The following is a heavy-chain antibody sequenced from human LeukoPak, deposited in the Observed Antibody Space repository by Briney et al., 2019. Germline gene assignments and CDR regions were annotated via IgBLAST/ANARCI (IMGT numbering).Heavy chain of an antibody. CDR2: VKSKSAGETT. CDR3: TLIQGWGSGSYYRDF. CDR1: GLSISNDW. Sequence: PGGSLRLSCAASGLSISNDWMSWVRQAPGKGLEWVARVKSKSAGETTDHAAPVKGRLTISRDDSKNTLYLQMNSLKTEDTAVYYCTLIQGWGSGSYYRDFWGQGTLVTVSS. V-gene: IGHV3-15*01. J-gene: IGHJ4*02. D-gene: IGHD3-10*01.